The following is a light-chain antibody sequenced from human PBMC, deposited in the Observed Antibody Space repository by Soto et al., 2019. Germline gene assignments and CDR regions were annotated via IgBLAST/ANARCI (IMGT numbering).Light chain of an antibody. V-gene: IGKV1-6*01. Sequence: AIQMTQSPSSLSASVGDRVTITCRASQGIRYDLGWYQQKPGKAPKLLIYASSSLQSGVPYRFSGSGSGTDFTLTISSLQPEDFATYYCLQDYSYPWTFGQGTKVEIK. CDR3: LQDYSYPWT. CDR2: ASS. J-gene: IGKJ1*01. CDR1: QGIRYD.